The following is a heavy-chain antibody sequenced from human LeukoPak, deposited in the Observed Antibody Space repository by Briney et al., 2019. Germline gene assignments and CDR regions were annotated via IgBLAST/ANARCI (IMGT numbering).Heavy chain of an antibody. V-gene: IGHV3-7*05. D-gene: IGHD3-16*01. J-gene: IGHJ4*02. Sequence: GGSLRLSCAASGFTFSSHWMSWVRQAPGKGLEWVANIKQDGSEKYYVDSVKGRFTISRDNAKNSLYLQMNSLRAEDTAVYYCTRDLSYGFDYWGQGTLVTVSS. CDR3: TRDLSYGFDY. CDR2: IKQDGSEK. CDR1: GFTFSSHW.